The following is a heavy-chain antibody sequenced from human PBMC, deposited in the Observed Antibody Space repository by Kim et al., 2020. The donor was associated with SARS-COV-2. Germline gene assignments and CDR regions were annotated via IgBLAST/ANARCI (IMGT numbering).Heavy chain of an antibody. D-gene: IGHD6-19*01. V-gene: IGHV3-33*01. Sequence: GGSLRLSCAESGFTFSSYGMHWVRQAPGKGLEWVAVIWYDGSNKYYADSVKGRFTISRDNSKNTLYLQMNSLRAEDTAVYYCARGSYSSGWYWEYYYYGMDVWGQGTTVTVSS. CDR1: GFTFSSYG. J-gene: IGHJ6*02. CDR3: ARGSYSSGWYWEYYYYGMDV. CDR2: IWYDGSNK.